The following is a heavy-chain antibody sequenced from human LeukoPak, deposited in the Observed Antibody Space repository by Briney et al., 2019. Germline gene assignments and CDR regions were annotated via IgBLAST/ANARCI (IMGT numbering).Heavy chain of an antibody. CDR1: GLTISDSW. CDR3: VRDLGGRYGY. Sequence: GGSLRLSCAASGLTISDSWIHWIRQVPGKGLVWVSRIDTDGSITNYADSARSRFTISRDNARNNLYLQMNSLRAEDTAVYYCVRDLGGRYGYWGQGTLVTVSS. CDR2: IDTDGSIT. D-gene: IGHD1-26*01. V-gene: IGHV3-74*01. J-gene: IGHJ4*02.